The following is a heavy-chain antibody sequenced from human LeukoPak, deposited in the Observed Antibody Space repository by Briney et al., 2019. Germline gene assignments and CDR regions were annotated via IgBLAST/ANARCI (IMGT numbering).Heavy chain of an antibody. CDR1: GFTFSSYW. Sequence: PGGSLRLSCAASGFTFSSYWMHWVGQAPGKGLVWVSRINSDGSSTIYADSVKGRFTISRDNAKNTLYLQMNSLRAEDTAVYYCARDLGAVAGTFDYWGQGTLVTVSS. D-gene: IGHD6-19*01. J-gene: IGHJ4*02. CDR3: ARDLGAVAGTFDY. CDR2: INSDGSST. V-gene: IGHV3-74*01.